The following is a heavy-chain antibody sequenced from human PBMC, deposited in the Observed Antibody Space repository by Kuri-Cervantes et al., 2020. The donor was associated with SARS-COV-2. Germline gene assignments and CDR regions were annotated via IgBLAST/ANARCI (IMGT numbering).Heavy chain of an antibody. Sequence: SETLSLTCAVYGGSFSGYYWSWIRQPPGKGLEWIGEINHSGRTNYNPSLKSRVTISVDTSKNQFSLKLSSVTAADTAVYYCARPGGFLDVWGKGTTVTVSS. D-gene: IGHD4-23*01. CDR1: GGSFSGYY. CDR2: INHSGRT. J-gene: IGHJ6*04. V-gene: IGHV4-34*01. CDR3: ARPGGFLDV.